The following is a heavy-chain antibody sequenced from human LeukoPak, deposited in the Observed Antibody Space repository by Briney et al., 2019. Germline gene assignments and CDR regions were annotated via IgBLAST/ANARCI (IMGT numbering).Heavy chain of an antibody. Sequence: GESLKISCKGSGYSFTSYWIGWVRQMPGKGLEWMGIIYPGDSDTRYSPSFQGQVTISADKSISTAYLQWSSLKASDTAMYYCARHPRYCSSTSCHKGENAFDLWGQGTMVTVSS. D-gene: IGHD2-2*01. V-gene: IGHV5-51*01. CDR3: ARHPRYCSSTSCHKGENAFDL. CDR2: IYPGDSDT. J-gene: IGHJ3*01. CDR1: GYSFTSYW.